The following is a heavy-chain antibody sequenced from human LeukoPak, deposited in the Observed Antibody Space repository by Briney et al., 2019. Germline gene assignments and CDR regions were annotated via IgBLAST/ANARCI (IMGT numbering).Heavy chain of an antibody. Sequence: PSQTLSLTCTVSGGSISSSSYSWGWIRQPPGKGLEWIGSIYYSGSTYYNPSLKSRVTISVDTSKNQFSLKLSSVTAADTAVYYCARQGGNNDFWSGYYGWPTYGMDVWGQGTTVTVSS. CDR1: GGSISSSSYS. V-gene: IGHV4-39*01. D-gene: IGHD3-3*01. CDR3: ARQGGNNDFWSGYYGWPTYGMDV. J-gene: IGHJ6*02. CDR2: IYYSGST.